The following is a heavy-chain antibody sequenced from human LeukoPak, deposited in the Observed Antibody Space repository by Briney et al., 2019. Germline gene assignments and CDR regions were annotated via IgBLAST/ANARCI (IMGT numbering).Heavy chain of an antibody. CDR3: ASHYSGYNWGTDY. J-gene: IGHJ4*02. D-gene: IGHD5-12*01. Sequence: SETLSLTCTVSGGSVSSGSYYWRWIRQPPGKGLEWVGFVYYSGATNYNPSLKSRVTISVDTSKNQFSLKLSAVTAAETAVYYCASHYSGYNWGTDYWGQGTLVTVSS. CDR2: VYYSGAT. V-gene: IGHV4-61*01. CDR1: GGSVSSGSYY.